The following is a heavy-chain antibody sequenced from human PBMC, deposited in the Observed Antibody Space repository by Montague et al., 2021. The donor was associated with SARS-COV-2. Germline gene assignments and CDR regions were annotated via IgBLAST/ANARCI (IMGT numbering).Heavy chain of an antibody. D-gene: IGHD2-15*01. CDR2: ISYNGGST. CDR3: ARDIECSF. V-gene: IGHV3-23*01. J-gene: IGHJ4*02. CDR1: GFTFRDSA. Sequence: SLRLSCAASGFTFRDSAMNWVRQAPGKGLEWVSLISYNGGSTYYADSVKGRFTISRDNSNNTLYLQMNSLRAEDTAIYYCARDIECSFWGQGTLATVSS.